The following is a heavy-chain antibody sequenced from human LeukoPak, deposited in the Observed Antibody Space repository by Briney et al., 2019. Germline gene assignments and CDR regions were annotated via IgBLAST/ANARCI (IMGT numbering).Heavy chain of an antibody. CDR2: ISYDGSNK. CDR1: GFTFSSYA. CDR3: ARAPIAAARGYYFDY. J-gene: IGHJ4*02. V-gene: IGHV3-30-3*01. Sequence: GGSLRLSCAASGFTFSSYAMHWVRQAPGKGLEWVAVISYDGSNKYYADSVKGRFTISRDNSKNTLYLQMNSLRAEDTAVYYCARAPIAAARGYYFDYWGQGALVTVSS. D-gene: IGHD6-13*01.